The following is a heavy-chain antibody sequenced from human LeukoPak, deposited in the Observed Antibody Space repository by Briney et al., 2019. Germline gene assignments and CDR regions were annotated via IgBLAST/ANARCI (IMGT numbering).Heavy chain of an antibody. D-gene: IGHD3-10*01. Sequence: SVKVSCKASGGTFSSYAISWVRQAPGQGLEWMGGIIPIFGTANYAQKFQGRVTITTDESASTAYMELSSLRSEDTAVYYCARDGSGSYYPDFDYWGQGTLVTVSS. CDR2: IIPIFGTA. CDR1: GGTFSSYA. V-gene: IGHV1-69*05. CDR3: ARDGSGSYYPDFDY. J-gene: IGHJ4*02.